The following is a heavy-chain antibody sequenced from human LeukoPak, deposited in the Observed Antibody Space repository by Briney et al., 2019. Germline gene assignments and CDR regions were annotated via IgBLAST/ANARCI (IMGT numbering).Heavy chain of an antibody. V-gene: IGHV4-59*01. CDR1: GGSISSYY. CDR2: IYYSGST. CDR3: ARDRGYYDILTGYSGGSYFDY. J-gene: IGHJ4*02. Sequence: PSETLSLTCTVSGGSISSYYWSWIRQPPGKGLEWIGYIYYSGSTNYNPSLKSRVTISVDTSKNQFSLKLSSVTAAGTAVYYCARDRGYYDILTGYSGGSYFDYWGQGTLVTVSS. D-gene: IGHD3-9*01.